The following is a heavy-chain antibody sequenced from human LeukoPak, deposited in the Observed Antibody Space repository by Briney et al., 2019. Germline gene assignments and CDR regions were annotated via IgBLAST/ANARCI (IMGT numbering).Heavy chain of an antibody. V-gene: IGHV4-39*07. D-gene: IGHD6-19*01. CDR3: ARAEQWLAAHFDY. Sequence: SETLSLTCTVSGGSISSGGYYWSWIRQPPGKGLEWIGEINHSGSTNYNPSLKSRVTISVDTSKNQFSLKLSSVTAADTAVYYCARAEQWLAAHFDYWGQGTLVTVSS. J-gene: IGHJ4*02. CDR2: INHSGST. CDR1: GGSISSGGYY.